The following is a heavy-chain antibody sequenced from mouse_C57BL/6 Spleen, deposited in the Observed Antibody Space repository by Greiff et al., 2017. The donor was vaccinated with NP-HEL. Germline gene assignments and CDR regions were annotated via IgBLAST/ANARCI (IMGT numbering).Heavy chain of an antibody. V-gene: IGHV1-18*01. D-gene: IGHD1-1*01. Sequence: VQLKESGPELVKPGASVKIPCKASGYTFTDYNMDWVKQSHGKSLEWIGDINPNNGGTIYNQKFKGKATLTVDKSSSTAYMELRSLTSEDTAVYYCARARYGSSPYYAMDYWGQGTSVTVSS. CDR3: ARARYGSSPYYAMDY. CDR1: GYTFTDYN. CDR2: INPNNGGT. J-gene: IGHJ4*01.